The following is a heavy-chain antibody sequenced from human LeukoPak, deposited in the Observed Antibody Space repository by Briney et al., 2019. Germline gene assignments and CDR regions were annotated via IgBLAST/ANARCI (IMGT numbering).Heavy chain of an antibody. V-gene: IGHV3-48*03. CDR3: ARVWGVSLSVWYFDL. D-gene: IGHD3-10*01. J-gene: IGHJ2*01. CDR1: GFTFSSYS. CDR2: IITGGSVI. Sequence: GGSLRLSCAASGFTFSSYSMIWVRQAPGKGLEWVSYIITGGSVIYYADSVKGRFTVSRDNAKNSLYLQMDSLRAEDTAVYYCARVWGVSLSVWYFDLWGRGTLVTVSS.